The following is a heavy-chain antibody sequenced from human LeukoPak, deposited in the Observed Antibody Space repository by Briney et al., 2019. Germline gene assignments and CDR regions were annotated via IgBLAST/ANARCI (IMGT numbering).Heavy chain of an antibody. V-gene: IGHV4-4*07. J-gene: IGHJ4*02. CDR3: ARDGPRYCSSTSCYYFDY. CDR2: IYTSGST. Sequence: PSETLSLTCTVSGGSISSYYWSWIRQPAGKGLEWIWRIYTSGSTNYNPSLKSRVTISVDKSKNQFSLKLSSVTAADTAVYYCARDGPRYCSSTSCYYFDYWGQGTLVTVSS. D-gene: IGHD2-2*01. CDR1: GGSISSYY.